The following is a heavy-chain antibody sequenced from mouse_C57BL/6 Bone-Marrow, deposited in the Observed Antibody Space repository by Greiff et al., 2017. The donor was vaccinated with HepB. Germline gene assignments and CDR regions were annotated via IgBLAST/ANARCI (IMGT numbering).Heavy chain of an antibody. CDR1: GFTFSSYA. D-gene: IGHD1-1*01. V-gene: IGHV5-4*01. CDR3: ARDPHYGSSLYYFDY. CDR2: ISDGGSYT. J-gene: IGHJ2*01. Sequence: EVQLQESGGGLVKPGGSLKLSCAASGFTFSSYAMSWVRQTPEKRLEWVATISDGGSYTYYPDNVKGRFTISRDNAKNNLYLQMSHLKSEDTAMYYCARDPHYGSSLYYFDYWGQGTTLTVSS.